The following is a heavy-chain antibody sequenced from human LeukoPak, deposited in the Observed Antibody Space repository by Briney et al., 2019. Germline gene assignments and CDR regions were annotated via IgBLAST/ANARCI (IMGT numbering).Heavy chain of an antibody. CDR2: ISGSGGST. J-gene: IGHJ2*01. CDR1: GFTLSSYA. D-gene: IGHD6-13*01. Sequence: GGSLRLSCAASGFTLSSYAMSWVRQAPGKGLEWVSGISGSGGSTYHADSVKGRFTISRDTSKNTLYLQMNSLRAEDTAVYYCARLEGSRYLYFDLWGRGTLVTVSS. V-gene: IGHV3-23*01. CDR3: ARLEGSRYLYFDL.